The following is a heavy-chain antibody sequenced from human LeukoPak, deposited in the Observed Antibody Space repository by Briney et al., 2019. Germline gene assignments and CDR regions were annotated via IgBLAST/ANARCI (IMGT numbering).Heavy chain of an antibody. CDR3: ARSGEIERFIVVAPAALPY. J-gene: IGHJ4*02. D-gene: IGHD2-2*01. V-gene: IGHV1-69*13. CDR1: GGTFSSYA. Sequence: SVKVSCKASGGTFSSYAISWVRQAPGQGLEWMGGIIPIFGTANYAQKFQGRVTITADESTSTAYMELSSLRSEDTAVYYCARSGEIERFIVVAPAALPYWGQGTLVTVSS. CDR2: IIPIFGTA.